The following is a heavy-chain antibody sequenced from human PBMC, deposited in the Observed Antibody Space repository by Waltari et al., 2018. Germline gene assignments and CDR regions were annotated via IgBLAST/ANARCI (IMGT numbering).Heavy chain of an antibody. CDR1: GFTFSSNT. J-gene: IGHJ4*02. V-gene: IGHV3-48*04. Sequence: EVQLVESGGGLVQPGGSLRLSCAASGFTFSSNTMNWVRQAPGKGLEGVSYMSSSSTTIKYADSVKGRFTISRDNGKNSLYLQMNSLRAEDTAVYYCARSPLGYGDYIDYWGQGTLVSVSS. CDR2: MSSSSTTI. CDR3: ARSPLGYGDYIDY. D-gene: IGHD4-17*01.